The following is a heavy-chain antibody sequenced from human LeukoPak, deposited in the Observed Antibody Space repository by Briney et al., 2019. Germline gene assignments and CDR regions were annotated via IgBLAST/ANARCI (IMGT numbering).Heavy chain of an antibody. V-gene: IGHV3-9*03. CDR3: AKDAPYSSSWYYFDY. J-gene: IGHJ4*02. CDR2: ISWSSGSI. Sequence: PGGSLRLSCAASGFTFDDYAMHWVRQAPGKGLEWVSGISWSSGSIGYADSVKGRFTISRDNAKNSLYLQMNSLRAEDMALYYCAKDAPYSSSWYYFDYWGQGTLVTVSS. D-gene: IGHD6-13*01. CDR1: GFTFDDYA.